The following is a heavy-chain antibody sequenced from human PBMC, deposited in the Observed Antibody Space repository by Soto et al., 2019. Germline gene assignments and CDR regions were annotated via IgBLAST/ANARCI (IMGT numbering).Heavy chain of an antibody. V-gene: IGHV3-15*07. J-gene: IGHJ6*04. D-gene: IGHD6-6*01. CDR1: GFTFSNSW. CDR3: TTVDSSSSWNLYSYYGMDV. CDR2: IKSKTNGGTS. Sequence: EVQLVESGGGLVKPGGSLRLSCAASGFTFSNSWMNWVRQAPGKGLEWVGRIKSKTNGGTSEYAATVKGRFTISRDDSKNTLYLQMNSLNPEDTAVYYCTTVDSSSSWNLYSYYGMDVWGEWTTVTVSS.